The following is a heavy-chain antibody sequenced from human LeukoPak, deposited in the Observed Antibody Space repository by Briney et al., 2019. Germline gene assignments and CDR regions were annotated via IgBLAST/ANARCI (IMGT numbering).Heavy chain of an antibody. Sequence: SETLSLTCTVSGGSISSSSYYWGWIRQPPGKGLEWIGSTYYSGSTYYNPSLKSRVTISVDTSKNQFSLKLSSVTAADTAVYYCARGGRFLEWLVFYYYYMDVWGKGTTVTVSS. J-gene: IGHJ6*03. CDR2: TYYSGST. D-gene: IGHD3-3*01. CDR3: ARGGRFLEWLVFYYYYMDV. CDR1: GGSISSSSYY. V-gene: IGHV4-39*01.